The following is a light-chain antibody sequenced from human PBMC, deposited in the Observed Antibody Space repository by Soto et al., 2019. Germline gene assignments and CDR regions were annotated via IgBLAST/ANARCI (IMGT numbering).Light chain of an antibody. Sequence: DIQITQSPSSLSASVGDRVTITCRASQSISSYLNWYQQKPGKAPKLLIYAASSLQSGVPSRFSGSGSGTDSTLTISSLQPEDFATYYFQQSYSTPFTFGPGTKVDI. CDR2: AAS. V-gene: IGKV1-39*01. CDR3: QQSYSTPFT. CDR1: QSISSY. J-gene: IGKJ3*01.